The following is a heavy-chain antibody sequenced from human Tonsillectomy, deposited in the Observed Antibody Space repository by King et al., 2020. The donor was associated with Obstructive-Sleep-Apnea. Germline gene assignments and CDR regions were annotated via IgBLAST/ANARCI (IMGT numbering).Heavy chain of an antibody. CDR2: MYHSGST. CDR3: AREYCSGDSCYPNWFDP. Sequence: QLQESGSGLVKPSQTLSLTCAVSGGSISSGVYSWSWIRQPPGKGLEWIGYMYHSGSTYYNPSLKSRVTVSVDRSKNQFSLKLSSVTAADTAVYYCAREYCSGDSCYPNWFDPWGQGTLVTVSS. V-gene: IGHV4-30-2*01. J-gene: IGHJ5*02. D-gene: IGHD2-15*01. CDR1: GGSISSGVYS.